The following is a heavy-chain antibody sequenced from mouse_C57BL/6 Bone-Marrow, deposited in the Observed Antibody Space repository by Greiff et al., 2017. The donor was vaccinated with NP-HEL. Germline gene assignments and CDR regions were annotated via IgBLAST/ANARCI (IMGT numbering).Heavy chain of an antibody. J-gene: IGHJ1*03. CDR2: IYPGGGYT. D-gene: IGHD1-1*01. V-gene: IGHV1-63*01. Sequence: LVESGAELVRPGTSVKMSCKASGYTFTNYWIGWVKQRPGHGLEWIGDIYPGGGYTNYNEKFKGKATLTADKSTSTAYMQFSSLTSEDSAIYYCAKWRYYYGSSPWYFDVWGTGTTVTVSS. CDR3: AKWRYYYGSSPWYFDV. CDR1: GYTFTNYW.